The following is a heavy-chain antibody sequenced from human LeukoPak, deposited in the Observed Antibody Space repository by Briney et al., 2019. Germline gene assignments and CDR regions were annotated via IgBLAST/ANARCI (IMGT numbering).Heavy chain of an antibody. Sequence: GGSLRLSCAASGFTFSSYSMIWVRQAPGRGLEWVSSISSSSSSYIYYVDSVKGRFTTSRDNVENSLYLQMNSLRAEDTAVYYCARAKVGARDYFDYWGQGTLVAVSS. CDR3: ARAKVGARDYFDY. CDR1: GFTFSSYS. CDR2: ISSSSSSYI. J-gene: IGHJ4*02. V-gene: IGHV3-21*01. D-gene: IGHD1-26*01.